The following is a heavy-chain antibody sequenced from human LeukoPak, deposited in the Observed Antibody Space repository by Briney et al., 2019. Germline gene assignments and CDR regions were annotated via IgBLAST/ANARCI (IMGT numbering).Heavy chain of an antibody. D-gene: IGHD2-21*02. CDR2: ISSSSTYI. CDR3: ARDACGGDCYLGDAFDI. J-gene: IGHJ3*02. Sequence: PGGSLRLSCAASGFTFNSYSMNWVRQAPGKGLEWVSSISSSSTYIYYADSVKGRFTISRDNAKNSLYLQMNSLRAEDTAVYYCARDACGGDCYLGDAFDIWGQGTMVTVSS. V-gene: IGHV3-21*01. CDR1: GFTFNSYS.